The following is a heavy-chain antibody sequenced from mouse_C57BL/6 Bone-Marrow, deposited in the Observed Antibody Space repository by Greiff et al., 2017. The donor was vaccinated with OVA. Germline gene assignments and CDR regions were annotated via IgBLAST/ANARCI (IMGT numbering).Heavy chain of an antibody. J-gene: IGHJ4*01. CDR2: IDPETGGT. CDR1: GYTFTDYE. Sequence: VQGVESGAELVRPGASVTLSCKASGYTFTDYEMHWVKQTPVHGLEWIGAIDPETGGTAYNQKFKGKAILTADKSSSTAYMELRSLTSEDSAVYYCREDYYAMDYWGQGTSVTVSS. V-gene: IGHV1-15*01. CDR3: REDYYAMDY.